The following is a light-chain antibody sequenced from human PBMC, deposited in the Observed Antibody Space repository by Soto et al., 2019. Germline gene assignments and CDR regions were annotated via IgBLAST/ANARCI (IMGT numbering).Light chain of an antibody. V-gene: IGKV1-5*01. CDR2: DAS. Sequence: DIQMTQSPSTLSASVGDRVTITCRASQSISSWLAWYQQKPGKAPKLLIYDASSLESGDPPRFSGSGSGTEFTLTTSSLQPDDFAPYYCQQYNSFTWTFGRGTKVEIK. CDR3: QQYNSFTWT. J-gene: IGKJ1*01. CDR1: QSISSW.